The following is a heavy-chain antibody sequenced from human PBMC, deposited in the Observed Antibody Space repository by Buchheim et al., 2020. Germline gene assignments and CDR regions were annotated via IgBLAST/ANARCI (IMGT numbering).Heavy chain of an antibody. CDR3: ARAPGRSSSAGYFDY. CDR1: GYTFTGYY. D-gene: IGHD6-6*01. CDR2: INPNSGGT. Sequence: QVQLVQSGAEVKKPGASVKVSCKASGYTFTGYYMHWVRQAPGQGLEWMGWINPNSGGTNYAQKFQGWVTMTRDTSISPSYMELSRLRSDDTAVYYCARAPGRSSSAGYFDYWGQGTL. V-gene: IGHV1-2*04. J-gene: IGHJ4*02.